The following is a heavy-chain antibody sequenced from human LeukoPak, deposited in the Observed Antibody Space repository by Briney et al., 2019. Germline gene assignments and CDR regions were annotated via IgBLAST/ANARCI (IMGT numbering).Heavy chain of an antibody. D-gene: IGHD6-13*01. V-gene: IGHV3-23*01. Sequence: PGGSLRLSCAASGFTFSSYAMSWVRQAPGKGLEWVSAFSGSGGSIYYADSVKGRFTISRDNSKNTLYLQMNSLRAEDTAVYYCAKSSTGYSSSWGQGTLVTVSS. CDR3: AKSSTGYSSS. CDR2: FSGSGGSI. J-gene: IGHJ4*02. CDR1: GFTFSSYA.